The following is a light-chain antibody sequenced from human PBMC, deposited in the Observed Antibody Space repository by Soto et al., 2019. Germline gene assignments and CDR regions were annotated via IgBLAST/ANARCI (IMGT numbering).Light chain of an antibody. J-gene: IGKJ3*01. V-gene: IGKV3-20*01. CDR3: QQYGTSPFT. CDR2: GAS. Sequence: EIVLTQSPGTLSLSPGERAILSCRASQSVTSRNLAWYQQKPGQAPRLLIYGASSGATGIPDRFSGSGSGTDFTLTISRLEPEDFAVYYCQQYGTSPFTFGPGTRVDI. CDR1: QSVTSRN.